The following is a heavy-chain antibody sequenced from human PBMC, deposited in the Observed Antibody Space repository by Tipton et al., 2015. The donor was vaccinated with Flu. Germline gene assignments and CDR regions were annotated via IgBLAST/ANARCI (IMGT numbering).Heavy chain of an antibody. Sequence: TLSLTCTVSGGSTNYYFWNWIRQPPGKGLEWIGHIYFSGTTNYNPSLKSRVTISVDTSKTQVSLRLSSVTAADTAVYFRARDRSEFPRAIDSWGQGILVTVSS. D-gene: IGHD2-21*01. CDR1: GGSTNYYF. CDR2: IYFSGTT. J-gene: IGHJ4*02. V-gene: IGHV4-59*01. CDR3: ARDRSEFPRAIDS.